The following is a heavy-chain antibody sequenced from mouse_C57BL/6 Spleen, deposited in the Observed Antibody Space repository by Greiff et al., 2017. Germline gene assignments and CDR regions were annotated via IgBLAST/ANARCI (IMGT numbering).Heavy chain of an antibody. D-gene: IGHD1-1*01. Sequence: EVQLQQSGAELVRPGASVKLSCTASGFNIKDDYMHWVKQRPEQGLEWIGWIDPENGDTEYASKFQGKATITADTSSNTAYLQLSSLTSEDTAVYYCTTPGSSFDWYFDVWGTGTTVTVSS. CDR3: TTPGSSFDWYFDV. CDR2: IDPENGDT. CDR1: GFNIKDDY. J-gene: IGHJ1*03. V-gene: IGHV14-4*01.